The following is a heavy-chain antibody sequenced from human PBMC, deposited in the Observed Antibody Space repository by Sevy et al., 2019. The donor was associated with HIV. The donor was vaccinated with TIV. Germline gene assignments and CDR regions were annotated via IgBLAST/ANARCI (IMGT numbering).Heavy chain of an antibody. Sequence: SETLSLTCRVSGVSISSDYWSWIRQPPGKEPEWIGYIHHSGNSNYKTSLKGRVTMSVDTSKNQFSLNLRSVSDADTAVYYCARGVAANYMDIWGKGTTVTVSS. D-gene: IGHD1-26*01. CDR1: GVSISSDY. CDR3: ARGVAANYMDI. J-gene: IGHJ6*03. CDR2: IHHSGNS. V-gene: IGHV4-59*01.